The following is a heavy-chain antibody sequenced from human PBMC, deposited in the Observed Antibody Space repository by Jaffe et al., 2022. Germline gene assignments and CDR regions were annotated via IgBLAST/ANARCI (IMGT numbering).Heavy chain of an antibody. D-gene: IGHD3-10*01. CDR2: IRSKAYGGTT. CDR1: GFTFGDYA. J-gene: IGHJ4*02. Sequence: EVQLVESGGGLVQPGRSLRLSCTASGFTFGDYAMSWVRQAPGKGLEWVGFIRSKAYGGTTEYAASVKGRFTISRDDSKSIAYLQMNSLKTEDTAVYYCTRAGRLWFGGTYYFDYWGQGTLVTVSS. CDR3: TRAGRLWFGGTYYFDY. V-gene: IGHV3-49*04.